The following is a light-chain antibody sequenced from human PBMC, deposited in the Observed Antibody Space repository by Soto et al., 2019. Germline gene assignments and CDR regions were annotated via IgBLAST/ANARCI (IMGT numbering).Light chain of an antibody. CDR3: QQYNSYSWT. J-gene: IGKJ1*01. V-gene: IGKV1-5*01. CDR1: QSISSW. CDR2: DAS. Sequence: DIQVTQSPSSVSASVGDRVTITCRAGQSISSWLAWYQQKPGKAPKLLIYDASSLESGVPSRFSGSGSGTEFTLTISSLQPDDFATYYCQQYNSYSWTFGQGTKVDIK.